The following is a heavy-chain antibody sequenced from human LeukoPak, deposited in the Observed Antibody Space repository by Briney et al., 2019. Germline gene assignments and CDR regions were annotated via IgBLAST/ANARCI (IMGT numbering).Heavy chain of an antibody. CDR2: IIPILGMA. CDR1: GGTFSSYA. D-gene: IGHD6-25*01. J-gene: IGHJ4*02. V-gene: IGHV1-69*04. CDR3: ARDRGIAAASRIYDH. Sequence: SVKVSCKASGGTFSSYAISWVRQAPGQGLEWMGRIIPILGMANYAQKFQGRVTITADKSTSTAYMELSSLRSEDTAVYYCARDRGIAAASRIYDHWGQGTLVTVSS.